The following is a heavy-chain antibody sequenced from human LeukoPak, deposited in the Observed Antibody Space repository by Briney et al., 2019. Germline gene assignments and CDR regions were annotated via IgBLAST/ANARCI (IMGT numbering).Heavy chain of an antibody. V-gene: IGHV1-69*13. CDR1: GGTFSSYA. D-gene: IGHD3-10*01. J-gene: IGHJ6*02. CDR2: IIPISGTA. CDR3: ARTYYGSGGSNSYYYYGMDV. Sequence: GASVKVSCKASGGTFSSYAISWVRQAPGQGLEWMGGIIPISGTANYAQKFQDRVTITADESTITAYMELSSLKFEDTAVYYCARTYYGSGGSNSYYYYGMDVWGQGTSVTVSS.